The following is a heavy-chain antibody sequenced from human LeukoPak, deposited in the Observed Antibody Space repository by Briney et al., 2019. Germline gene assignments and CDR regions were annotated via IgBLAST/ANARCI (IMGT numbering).Heavy chain of an antibody. J-gene: IGHJ5*02. CDR1: GGSISSSSYY. CDR3: ARDKAHTYGRYFDP. CDR2: IYYSRST. Sequence: PSETLSLTCTVSGGSISSSSYYWGWIRQPPGKGLEWIGSIYYSRSTYYNPSLKSRVTISVDTSKNQFSLKLTSVTAADTAIYYCARDKAHTYGRYFDPWGQGALVTVSS. V-gene: IGHV4-39*07. D-gene: IGHD5-18*01.